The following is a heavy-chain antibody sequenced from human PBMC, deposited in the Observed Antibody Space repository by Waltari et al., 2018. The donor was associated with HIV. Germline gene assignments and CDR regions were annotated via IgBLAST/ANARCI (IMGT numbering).Heavy chain of an antibody. CDR1: GDSMTSYY. V-gene: IGHV4-59*01. Sequence: QVQLQESGPGLLKPSETLSLTCSLSGDSMTSYYWAWIRQPPGKGLEWIGYIYSSGSASYSPSLQSRLTISVDTSKNQFSLKLSSVTAADTAVYYCARYGSGHRHFGYWGQGTLVIVSS. D-gene: IGHD3-10*01. J-gene: IGHJ4*02. CDR2: IYSSGSA. CDR3: ARYGSGHRHFGY.